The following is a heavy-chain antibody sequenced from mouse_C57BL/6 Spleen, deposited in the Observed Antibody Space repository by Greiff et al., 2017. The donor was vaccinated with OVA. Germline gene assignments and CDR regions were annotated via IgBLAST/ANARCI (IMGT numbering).Heavy chain of an antibody. CDR2: IDPETGGT. CDR1: GYTFTDYE. Sequence: QVHVKQSGAELVRPGASVTLSCKASGYTFTDYEMHWVKQTPVHGLEWIGAIDPETGGTAYNQKFKGKAILTADKSSSTAYMELRSLTSEDSAVYYCTRRGYYGFYYAMDYWGQGTSVTVSS. J-gene: IGHJ4*01. CDR3: TRRGYYGFYYAMDY. V-gene: IGHV1-15*01. D-gene: IGHD1-1*01.